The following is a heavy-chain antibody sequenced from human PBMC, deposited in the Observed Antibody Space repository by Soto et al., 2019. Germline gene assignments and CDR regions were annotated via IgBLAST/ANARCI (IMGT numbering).Heavy chain of an antibody. Sequence: SETLSLTCTVSGGSVTSGSYYWSWIRQPPGKGLEWIGYIYYSGSTYYNPSLKSRVTISVDTSKNQFSLKLSSVTAADTAVYYCARRQQLARPSVWFDPWGQGTLVTVSS. J-gene: IGHJ5*02. V-gene: IGHV4-30-4*08. CDR2: IYYSGST. CDR3: ARRQQLARPSVWFDP. CDR1: GGSVTSGSYY. D-gene: IGHD6-13*01.